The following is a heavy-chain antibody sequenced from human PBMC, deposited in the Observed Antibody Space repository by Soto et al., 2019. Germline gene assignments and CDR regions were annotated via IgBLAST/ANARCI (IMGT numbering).Heavy chain of an antibody. CDR3: AQAYGYSSSIEP. Sequence: SGPTLVNPTQTLTLACTFSGFSLSTSGVGVGCIRQPPGTSLEWLSLIYWEDYKRYSPSLKNSLTITKDTSKTQVGLTMKNMDPVATPTYYCAQAYGYSSSIEPWRQGNL. V-gene: IGHV2-5*02. CDR2: IYWEDYK. CDR1: GFSLSTSGVG. D-gene: IGHD6-19*01. J-gene: IGHJ5*02.